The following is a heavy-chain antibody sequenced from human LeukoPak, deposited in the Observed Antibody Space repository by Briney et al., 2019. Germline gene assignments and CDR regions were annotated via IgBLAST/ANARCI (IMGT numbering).Heavy chain of an antibody. CDR1: GYTFTGYY. CDR2: INPNSGGT. D-gene: IGHD3-10*01. V-gene: IGHV1-2*02. Sequence: ASVKVSCTASGYTFTGYYMHWVRQAPGQGLEWMGWINPNSGGTNYAQKFQGRVTMTRDTSISTAYMELSRLRSDDTAVYYCARERGLVVRGVRNWFDPWGQGTLVTVSS. CDR3: ARERGLVVRGVRNWFDP. J-gene: IGHJ5*02.